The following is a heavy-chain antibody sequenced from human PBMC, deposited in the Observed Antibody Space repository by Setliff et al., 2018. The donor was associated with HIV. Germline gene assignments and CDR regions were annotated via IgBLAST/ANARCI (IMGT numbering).Heavy chain of an antibody. Sequence: SETLSLTCTVSGGSITSGTYYWNWIRQHPGKGLEWIGYIYYSGSTYYNPSLKSRVTISVDTSKNQFSLKLSSVTAADTAVYYCAKVAVTGYCSTTSCQNWFDPWGQGTLVTVSS. V-gene: IGHV4-31*03. J-gene: IGHJ5*02. CDR3: AKVAVTGYCSTTSCQNWFDP. D-gene: IGHD2-2*01. CDR2: IYYSGST. CDR1: GGSITSGTYY.